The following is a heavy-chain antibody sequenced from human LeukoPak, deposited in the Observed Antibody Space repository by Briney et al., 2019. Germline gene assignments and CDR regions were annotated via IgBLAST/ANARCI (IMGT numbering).Heavy chain of an antibody. CDR2: INQSGST. Sequence: PSETLSLTCAVSGGSFSDSYWKSIRQSPGKGLEWLGEINQSGSTNYNPSLKSRVTMSVGTSKKQFSLRLSSVSAADTAIYYCARSGYTRRFMDYWGQGTLVTVSS. CDR1: GGSFSDSY. D-gene: IGHD1-1*01. J-gene: IGHJ4*02. CDR3: ARSGYTRRFMDY. V-gene: IGHV4-34*01.